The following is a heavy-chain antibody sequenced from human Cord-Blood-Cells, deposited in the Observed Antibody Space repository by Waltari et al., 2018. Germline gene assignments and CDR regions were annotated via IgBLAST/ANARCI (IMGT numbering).Heavy chain of an antibody. CDR1: GFTFSSYG. CDR2: KWYNGSNK. CDR3: ARETSGSYDY. D-gene: IGHD1-26*01. Sequence: QVQLVESGGGVVQPGRSLRLSCAASGFTFSSYGMHWVRQAPGKGVEGLGVKWYNGSNKYYADSVKGRFTISRDNSKNTLYLQRNSLRAEDTAVYYCARETSGSYDYWGQGTLVTVSS. V-gene: IGHV3-33*01. J-gene: IGHJ4*02.